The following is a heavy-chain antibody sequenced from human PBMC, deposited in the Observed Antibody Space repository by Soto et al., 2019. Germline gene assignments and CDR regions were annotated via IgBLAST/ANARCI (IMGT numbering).Heavy chain of an antibody. CDR2: IYYSGST. D-gene: IGHD3-9*01. Sequence: SETLSLTCTVSGGSISSGGYYWSWIRQHPGKGLEWIGYIYYSGSTYSDPSLKSGATMSVDTSKNQFFLKLSSMTAADTAVYYCAREILTVDYVDYWGQGTLVTVS. J-gene: IGHJ4*02. CDR3: AREILTVDYVDY. V-gene: IGHV4-31*03. CDR1: GGSISSGGYY.